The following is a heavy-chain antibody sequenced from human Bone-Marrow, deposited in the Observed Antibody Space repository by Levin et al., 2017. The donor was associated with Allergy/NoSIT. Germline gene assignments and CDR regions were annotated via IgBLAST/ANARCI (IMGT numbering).Heavy chain of an antibody. D-gene: IGHD6-6*01. CDR2: IYPGDSQT. CDR3: ARVATRPDFLDY. Sequence: GESLKISCQVYGYIFSNYWIGWVRQMPGKGLEWMGIIYPGDSQTRNSPSFQGQVTISVDKSISTAYLQWSSLKASDTAIYYCARVATRPDFLDYWGQGTPVTVSS. V-gene: IGHV5-51*01. J-gene: IGHJ4*02. CDR1: GYIFSNYW.